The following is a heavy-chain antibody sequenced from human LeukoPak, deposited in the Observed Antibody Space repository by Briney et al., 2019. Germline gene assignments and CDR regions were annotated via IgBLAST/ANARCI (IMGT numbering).Heavy chain of an antibody. V-gene: IGHV4-34*01. J-gene: IGHJ4*02. CDR3: ARARPHWYRGRIDFDY. CDR1: GGSFSGYY. D-gene: IGHD2-8*02. Sequence: PSETLSLTCAVYGGSFSGYYWSWIRQPPGKGLEWIGEINHSGSTNCNPSLKSRVTISVDTSKNQFSLKLSSVTAADTAVYYCARARPHWYRGRIDFDYWGQGTLVTVSS. CDR2: INHSGST.